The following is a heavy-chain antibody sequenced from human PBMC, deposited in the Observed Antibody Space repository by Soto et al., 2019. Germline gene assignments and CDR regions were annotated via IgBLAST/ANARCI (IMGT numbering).Heavy chain of an antibody. CDR1: GFTFSSYG. J-gene: IGHJ6*02. CDR2: IWYDGSNK. V-gene: IGHV3-33*01. D-gene: IGHD6-19*01. CDR3: ARGYSSGWYGPGFYYYYGMDV. Sequence: PGGSLRLSCAASGFTFSSYGMHWVRQAPGKGLEWVAVIWYDGSNKYYADSVKGRFTISRDNSKNTLYLQMNSLRAEDTAVYYCARGYSSGWYGPGFYYYYGMDVWGQGTTVTVYS.